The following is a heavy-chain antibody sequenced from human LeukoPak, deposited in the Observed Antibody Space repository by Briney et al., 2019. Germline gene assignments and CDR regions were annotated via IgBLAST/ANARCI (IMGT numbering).Heavy chain of an antibody. CDR2: ISSSSSYI. CDR3: ARHPCGGDCYLDY. D-gene: IGHD2-21*02. Sequence: GGSLRLSCAASGFTFSSYSMNWVRQAPGKGLEWVSSISSSSSYIYYADSVKGRFTISRDNAKNSLYLQMNSLRAEDTAVYYCARHPCGGDCYLDYWGQGTLVTVSS. V-gene: IGHV3-21*01. CDR1: GFTFSSYS. J-gene: IGHJ4*02.